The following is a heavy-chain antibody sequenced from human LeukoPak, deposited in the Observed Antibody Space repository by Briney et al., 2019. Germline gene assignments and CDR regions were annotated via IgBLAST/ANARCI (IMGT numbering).Heavy chain of an antibody. CDR3: ARDGVIVGATGAFDI. CDR2: IYYSGST. CDR1: GGSISSYY. J-gene: IGHJ3*02. Sequence: SETLSLTCTVSGGSISSYYWSWIRQPPGKGLEWIGYIYYSGSTNYDPSLKSRVTISVDTSKNHFSLKLSSVTAADTAVYYCARDGVIVGATGAFDIWGQGTMVTVSS. V-gene: IGHV4-59*01. D-gene: IGHD1-26*01.